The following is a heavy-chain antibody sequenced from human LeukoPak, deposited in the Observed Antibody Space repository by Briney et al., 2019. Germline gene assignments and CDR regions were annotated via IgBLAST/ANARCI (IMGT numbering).Heavy chain of an antibody. Sequence: PSETLSLTCTVSGGSISSYYWSWIRQPAGKGLEWIGRIYTSGSTNYNPSLKSRVTISVDTSKNQFSLKLSSVTAADTAVYYCARHTGCSSTSCQFDYWGQGTLVTVSS. CDR1: GGSISSYY. V-gene: IGHV4-4*07. CDR3: ARHTGCSSTSCQFDY. D-gene: IGHD2-2*01. CDR2: IYTSGST. J-gene: IGHJ4*02.